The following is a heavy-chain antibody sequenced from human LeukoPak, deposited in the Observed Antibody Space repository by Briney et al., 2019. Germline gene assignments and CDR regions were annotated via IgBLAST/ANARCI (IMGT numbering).Heavy chain of an antibody. V-gene: IGHV3-23*01. Sequence: GGSLRLSCAASGFTFSSYAMRWVGQAPGKGVEGVSAISGRGGSTYYADSVKGRFTISRDNSKNTLYLQMNSLRAEDTAVYYCAKDQPLRYFDWLSESHFDYWGQGTLVTVSS. CDR3: AKDQPLRYFDWLSESHFDY. D-gene: IGHD3-9*01. CDR2: ISGRGGST. CDR1: GFTFSSYA. J-gene: IGHJ4*02.